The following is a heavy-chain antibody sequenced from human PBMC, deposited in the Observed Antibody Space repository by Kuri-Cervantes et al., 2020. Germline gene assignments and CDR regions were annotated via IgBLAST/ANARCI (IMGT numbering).Heavy chain of an antibody. Sequence: GESLKISCVASGFTFSRNAMTWVRQAPGKGLEWVSSIGGGGGSPPLYTADSVKDRFIVSRDNSKNTLYLQMNSLRAEDTAVYYCAKDQIGDLSFDYWGQGTLVTVSS. CDR3: AKDQIGDLSFDY. CDR2: IGGGGGSP. J-gene: IGHJ4*02. D-gene: IGHD3-10*01. V-gene: IGHV3-23*01. CDR1: GFTFSRNA.